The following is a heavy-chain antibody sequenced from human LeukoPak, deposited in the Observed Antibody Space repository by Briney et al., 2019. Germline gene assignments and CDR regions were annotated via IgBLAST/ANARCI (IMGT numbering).Heavy chain of an antibody. CDR2: IYYSGST. CDR3: ARAYRRVYYGPDY. J-gene: IGHJ4*02. V-gene: IGHV4-59*08. Sequence: SETLSLTCTVSCGSINSYYWSWIRQPPGKGLEWIGYIYYSGSTNYNPSLKSRVTISVDTSKNQFSLKLSSVTAAGTAVYYCARAYRRVYYGPDYWGQGTLVTVSS. D-gene: IGHD1-26*01. CDR1: CGSINSYY.